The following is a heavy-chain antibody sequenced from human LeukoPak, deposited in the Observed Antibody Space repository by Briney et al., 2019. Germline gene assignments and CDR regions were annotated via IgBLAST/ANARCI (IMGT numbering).Heavy chain of an antibody. V-gene: IGHV4-4*09. CDR1: GGSISGNY. Sequence: SETLSLTCTVSGGSISGNYWSWIRQPPGQGLEWIAYIHSNGYTNYNPSLKSRVTISVDTSNNQFSLEVTSVTAADTAMYYCTQRLGQMSGIYDYFDSWGQGALVTVSS. CDR2: IHSNGYT. CDR3: TQRLGQMSGIYDYFDS. J-gene: IGHJ4*02. D-gene: IGHD1-26*01.